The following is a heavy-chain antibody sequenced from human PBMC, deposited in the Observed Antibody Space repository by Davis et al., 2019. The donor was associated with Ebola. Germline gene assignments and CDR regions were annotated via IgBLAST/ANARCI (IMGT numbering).Heavy chain of an antibody. D-gene: IGHD4-11*01. Sequence: GGSLRLSCAASGFTFSSYGMHWVRQAPGKGLEWVAVISYDGSNKYYADSVKGRFTISRDNSKNTLYLQMNSLRAEDTAVYYCARDSPTSFYYYGMDVWGQGTTVTVS. CDR3: ARDSPTSFYYYGMDV. V-gene: IGHV3-30*03. J-gene: IGHJ6*02. CDR1: GFTFSSYG. CDR2: ISYDGSNK.